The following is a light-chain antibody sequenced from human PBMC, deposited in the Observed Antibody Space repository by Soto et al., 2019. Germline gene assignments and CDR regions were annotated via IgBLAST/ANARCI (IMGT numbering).Light chain of an antibody. CDR1: ESISTN. J-gene: IGKJ5*01. CDR3: QQYNNWPPIT. CDR2: GAS. V-gene: IGKV3-15*01. Sequence: IVMTQSPATLSVSPGEGATVSXRASESISTNLAWYQQKPGQATRLXXYGASTRATGIPARFSGSGSGTEFTLTISSLQSEDFAVYYCQQYNNWPPITFGQGTRLEIK.